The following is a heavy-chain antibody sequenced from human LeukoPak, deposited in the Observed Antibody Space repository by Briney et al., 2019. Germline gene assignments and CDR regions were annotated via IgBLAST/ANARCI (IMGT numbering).Heavy chain of an antibody. Sequence: PGGSLRLSCAASGFTFSTYSMYWVRQAPGKGLEWASAISRSSSYIYYADSMKGRFTISRDNAKNLLFLQMSSLRAEDTAVYYCARSHSGWSIDYWGQGTLVTVSS. V-gene: IGHV3-21*06. CDR3: ARSHSGWSIDY. CDR2: ISRSSSYI. J-gene: IGHJ4*02. D-gene: IGHD6-19*01. CDR1: GFTFSTYS.